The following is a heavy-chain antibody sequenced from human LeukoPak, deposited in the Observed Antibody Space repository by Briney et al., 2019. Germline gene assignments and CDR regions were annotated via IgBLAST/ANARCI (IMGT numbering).Heavy chain of an antibody. V-gene: IGHV4-59*01. Sequence: TSETLSLTCTVSSGSFRTYYWSWIRQPPGKGLEWIGYIYYSGSTNYNPSLKSRVTISVDTSKNQFSLKLSSVTAADTAVYYCARGLERPPPYYYYMDVWGKGTTVTVSS. CDR3: ARGLERPPPYYYYMDV. CDR1: SGSFRTYY. CDR2: IYYSGST. D-gene: IGHD1-1*01. J-gene: IGHJ6*03.